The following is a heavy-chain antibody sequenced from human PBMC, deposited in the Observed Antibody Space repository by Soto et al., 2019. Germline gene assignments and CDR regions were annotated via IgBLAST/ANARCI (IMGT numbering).Heavy chain of an antibody. J-gene: IGHJ5*02. Sequence: QVQLVQSGAEVKKPGSSVKVSCKASGGTFSSYAISWVRQAPGQGLEWMGGIIPIFGTANYAQKFQGRVTITADESTSTAYMELSSLRSEDTAVYYCARDLPTGPTVVTQGYNNWFDPWGQGTLVTVSS. D-gene: IGHD4-17*01. V-gene: IGHV1-69*01. CDR3: ARDLPTGPTVVTQGYNNWFDP. CDR2: IIPIFGTA. CDR1: GGTFSSYA.